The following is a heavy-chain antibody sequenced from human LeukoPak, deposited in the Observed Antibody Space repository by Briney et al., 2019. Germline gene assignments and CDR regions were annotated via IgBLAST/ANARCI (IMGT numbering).Heavy chain of an antibody. Sequence: GGSLRLSCAASGFSFSTSEMSWVRQAPGKGLEWLSYISTTGSGVIYADSVKGRFTMSRDNAKNSLFLQMNSLRAEDTAVYYCARLNWVMSATSPLTGFDSWGQGTLVTVSS. D-gene: IGHD2-21*01. CDR3: ARLNWVMSATSPLTGFDS. CDR2: ISTTGSGV. V-gene: IGHV3-48*03. J-gene: IGHJ5*01. CDR1: GFSFSTSE.